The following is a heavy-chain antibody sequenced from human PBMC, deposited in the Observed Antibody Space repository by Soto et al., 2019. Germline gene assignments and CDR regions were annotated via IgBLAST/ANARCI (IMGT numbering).Heavy chain of an antibody. V-gene: IGHV4-4*02. CDR2: IYHIGST. CDR3: ARDNYGSGSYYSYNRFDP. J-gene: IGHJ5*02. Sequence: PSETLSLTCAVSGGSISSSNWWSWVRQPPGKGLEWIGEIYHIGSTNYNPSLKSRVTISVDKSKNQFSLKLSSVTAADTAAYYCARDNYGSGSYYSYNRFDPWGQRTLVTAS. D-gene: IGHD3-10*01. CDR1: GGSISSSNW.